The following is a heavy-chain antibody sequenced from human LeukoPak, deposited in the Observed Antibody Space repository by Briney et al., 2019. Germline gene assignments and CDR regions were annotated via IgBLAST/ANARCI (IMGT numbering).Heavy chain of an antibody. CDR2: IYYSGNT. J-gene: IGHJ2*01. V-gene: IGHV4-61*03. Sequence: SETLSLTCSVSGGSISSSIYYWSRIRLPPGKGLEWIGYIYYSGNTNYNPSLRSRVTISVDTSKNHFSLQLTSVTAADTAVYYCARGGWSLDLWGRGTLVTVSS. D-gene: IGHD3-16*01. CDR3: ARGGWSLDL. CDR1: GGSISSSIYY.